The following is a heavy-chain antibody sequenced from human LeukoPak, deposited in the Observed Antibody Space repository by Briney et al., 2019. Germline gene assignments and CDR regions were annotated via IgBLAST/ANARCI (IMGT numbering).Heavy chain of an antibody. J-gene: IGHJ4*02. D-gene: IGHD3-22*01. CDR3: AREGAPTYYYDSSGYYYPFDY. CDR2: ISAYNGNT. CDR1: GYTFTSYG. Sequence: ASVKVSFTASGYTFTSYGISWVRQAPGQGLEWMGWISAYNGNTNYAQKLQGRVTMTTDTSTSTAYMELRSLRSDDTAVYYCAREGAPTYYYDSSGYYYPFDYWGQGTLVTVSS. V-gene: IGHV1-18*01.